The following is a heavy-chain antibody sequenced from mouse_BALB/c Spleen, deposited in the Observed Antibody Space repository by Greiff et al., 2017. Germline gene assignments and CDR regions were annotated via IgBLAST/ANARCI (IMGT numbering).Heavy chain of an antibody. D-gene: IGHD2-14*01. CDR2: INPYNGDT. CDR1: GYTFTGYF. CDR3: GSHRCDPSYYAMDY. Sequence: VQLQESGPELVKPGASVKISCKASGYTFTGYFMHWVKQSHGQSLEWIGRINPYNGDTFYNQKFKGKATLTVDKSSSTAHMELLSLTSEDSAVYDCGSHRCDPSYYAMDYWGQGTSVTVSS. V-gene: IGHV1-37*01. J-gene: IGHJ4*01.